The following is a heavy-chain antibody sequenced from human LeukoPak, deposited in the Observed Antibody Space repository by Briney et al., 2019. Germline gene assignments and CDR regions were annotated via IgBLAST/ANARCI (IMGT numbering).Heavy chain of an antibody. Sequence: GGSLRLSCAASGFTFSSYAMSWVRQAPGKGPEWVSAISGSGGSTYYADSVKGRFTISRDNSKNTLYLQMNSLRAEDTAVYYCAKVPYGSGSAYFDYWGQGTLVTVSS. CDR2: ISGSGGST. J-gene: IGHJ4*02. V-gene: IGHV3-23*01. D-gene: IGHD3-10*01. CDR3: AKVPYGSGSAYFDY. CDR1: GFTFSSYA.